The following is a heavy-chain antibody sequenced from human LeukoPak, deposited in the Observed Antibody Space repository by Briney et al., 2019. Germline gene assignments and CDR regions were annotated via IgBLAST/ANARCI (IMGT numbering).Heavy chain of an antibody. D-gene: IGHD6-13*01. CDR1: GYSFTSHW. J-gene: IGHJ4*02. Sequence: GESLRISCKGSGYSFTSHWIGWVRQMPGKGLEWMAIIYAGDSGTRISPSFQGQVTISADKSISTAYLQWSSLKASDTAIYYCTRHIAAAGPDYWGQGTLVTVSS. CDR2: IYAGDSGT. V-gene: IGHV5-51*01. CDR3: TRHIAAAGPDY.